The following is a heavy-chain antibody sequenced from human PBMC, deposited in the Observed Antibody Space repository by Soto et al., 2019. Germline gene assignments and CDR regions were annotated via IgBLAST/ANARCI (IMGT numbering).Heavy chain of an antibody. J-gene: IGHJ3*01. CDR3: AKDTQSSNLNALDV. CDR1: GFTFDDYA. Sequence: EVQLVESGGGLGQPGGSLRLSCAASGFTFDDYAMHWVRHAPGKGLEWVPGISWNSDNVGYGASVKGRFTIYRDNAKNSLYLQMNGLRAEDTAFYYCAKDTQSSNLNALDVWGQGTTVTVSS. CDR2: ISWNSDNV. D-gene: IGHD6-13*01. V-gene: IGHV3-9*01.